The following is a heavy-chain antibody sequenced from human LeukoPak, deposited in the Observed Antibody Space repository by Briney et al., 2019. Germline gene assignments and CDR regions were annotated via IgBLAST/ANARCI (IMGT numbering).Heavy chain of an antibody. CDR1: GFTFSAYG. Sequence: GGSLRLSCAASGFTFSAYGMHWVRQAPGKGLEWVAVISYDGSNKDYADSVKGRFTISRDNSKNTLYLQMNSLRAEDTAVYYCAKGQYCSGGSCPDYYFDYWGQGTLVTVSS. J-gene: IGHJ4*02. D-gene: IGHD2-15*01. CDR2: ISYDGSNK. CDR3: AKGQYCSGGSCPDYYFDY. V-gene: IGHV3-30*18.